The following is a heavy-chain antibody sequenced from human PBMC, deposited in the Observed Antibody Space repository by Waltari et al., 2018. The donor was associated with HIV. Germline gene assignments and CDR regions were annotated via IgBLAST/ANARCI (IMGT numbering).Heavy chain of an antibody. J-gene: IGHJ4*02. Sequence: QVQLVEYVGGVVQPGRSLRPSCAASGLTLNNYSMHWVLQAPGKGLEWVAVISNDGSNKYYADSVKGRFTISRDNSKNTLYLQMNSLRAEDTAVYYCARDRVQLWLPEGRYFDYWGQGTLVTVSS. CDR3: ARDRVQLWLPEGRYFDY. CDR2: ISNDGSNK. CDR1: GLTLNNYS. D-gene: IGHD5-18*01. V-gene: IGHV3-30*04.